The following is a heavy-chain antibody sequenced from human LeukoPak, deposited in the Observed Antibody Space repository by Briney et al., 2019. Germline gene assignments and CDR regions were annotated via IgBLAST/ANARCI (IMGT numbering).Heavy chain of an antibody. V-gene: IGHV3-23*01. J-gene: IGHJ4*02. D-gene: IGHD3/OR15-3a*01. CDR1: RFTFSNYA. CDR3: AREPGTDYRKYYFDY. Sequence: GGSLRLSCVGSRFTFSNYAMTWVRQAPGKGLEWVSAISGPGGSTYYADSVKGRFTISRDNSNNTLYLQMNSVTAEDTAVYYCAREPGTDYRKYYFDYWGQGTLVTVSS. CDR2: ISGPGGST.